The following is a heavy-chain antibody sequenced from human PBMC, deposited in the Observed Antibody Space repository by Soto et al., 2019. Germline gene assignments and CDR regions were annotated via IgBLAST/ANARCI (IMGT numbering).Heavy chain of an antibody. Sequence: QVQLVESGGGVVQPGRSLRLSCAASGFTFSSYGMHWVHQALGKGLEWVAVIWYDGSNKYYADSVKGRFTISRDNSKNTLYLQMNSLRAEDTAVYYCARDSNAAGTVSFDYWGQGTLVTVSS. CDR2: IWYDGSNK. V-gene: IGHV3-33*01. J-gene: IGHJ4*02. D-gene: IGHD6-13*01. CDR3: ARDSNAAGTVSFDY. CDR1: GFTFSSYG.